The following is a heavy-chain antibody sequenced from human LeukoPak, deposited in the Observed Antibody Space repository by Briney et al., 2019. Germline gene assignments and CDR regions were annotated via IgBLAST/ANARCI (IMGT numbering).Heavy chain of an antibody. CDR3: ARGHVSGSFLDY. D-gene: IGHD1-26*01. Sequence: PGGSLRLSCAASGFTFSSYATHWVRQAPGRGLEYVSTISNNGGSTYCANSVKGRITISRDNSKNTLYLQMGSLRAEDMAVYYCARGHVSGSFLDYWGQGTLVTVSS. CDR2: ISNNGGST. CDR1: GFTFSSYA. J-gene: IGHJ4*02. V-gene: IGHV3-64*01.